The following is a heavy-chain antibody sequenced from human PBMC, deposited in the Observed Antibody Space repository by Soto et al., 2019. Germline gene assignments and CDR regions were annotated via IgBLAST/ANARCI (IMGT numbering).Heavy chain of an antibody. J-gene: IGHJ5*02. Sequence: SETLYLTCTVSGGSISSGGYYWSWIRQPPGKGLEWIGYIYYSGSTNYNPSLKSRVTISVDTSKNQFSLKLSSVTAADTAVYYCAREGARNSYNWYDPWGQGTLVTVSS. CDR1: GGSISSGGYY. CDR2: IYYSGST. CDR3: AREGARNSYNWYDP. D-gene: IGHD1-7*01. V-gene: IGHV4-61*08.